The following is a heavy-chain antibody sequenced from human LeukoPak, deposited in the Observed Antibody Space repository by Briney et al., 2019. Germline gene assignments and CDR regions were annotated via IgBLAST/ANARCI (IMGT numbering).Heavy chain of an antibody. CDR2: IKQDGTEK. Sequence: PGGSLRLSCGASVFTMSTYWMSWVRQAPGKGLEWVANIKQDGTEKYYVDSVKGRFTISRDNAKNSVYLQMSSLSVEDTAVYYCAREMGLPDAFDFWGQGTMVTVSS. CDR3: AREMGLPDAFDF. V-gene: IGHV3-7*01. CDR1: VFTMSTYW. D-gene: IGHD3-16*01. J-gene: IGHJ3*01.